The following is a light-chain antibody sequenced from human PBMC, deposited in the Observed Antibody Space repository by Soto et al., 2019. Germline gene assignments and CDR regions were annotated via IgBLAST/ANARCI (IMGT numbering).Light chain of an antibody. Sequence: DIQMTQSPSSLSASVGDRVTITCRASQSISSYLNWYQQKPGKAPKLLMYGASNLQSGVPSRISGGGFGTDFTLTISSLQPEDFATYHCQQSYSTPQTFGQGTKLEIK. J-gene: IGKJ2*01. CDR3: QQSYSTPQT. V-gene: IGKV1-39*01. CDR2: GAS. CDR1: QSISSY.